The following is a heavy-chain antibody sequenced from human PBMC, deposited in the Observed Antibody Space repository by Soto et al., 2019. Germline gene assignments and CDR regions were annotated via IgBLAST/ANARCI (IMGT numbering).Heavy chain of an antibody. CDR3: ATHYPTPY. J-gene: IGHJ4*02. V-gene: IGHV4-59*08. Sequence: SETLSRTCSVSGGSISSYYWSWIRQPPGKGLEWIGYIYYSGSTNYNPSLKSRVTMSVDTSKNQFSLKLSSVTAADTAMYYCATHYPTPYWGKGTLVTVSS. D-gene: IGHD3-10*01. CDR2: IYYSGST. CDR1: GGSISSYY.